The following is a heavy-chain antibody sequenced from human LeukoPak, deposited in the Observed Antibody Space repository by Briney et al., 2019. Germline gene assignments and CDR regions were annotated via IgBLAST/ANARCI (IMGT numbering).Heavy chain of an antibody. V-gene: IGHV3-30-3*01. Sequence: GGSLRLSCAASGFTFSSNAMHWVRQAPGKGLEWVAIISFDGSNKYYADSVKGRFTISRDNSKNTLYLKMNSLRAEDTAVYYCARDPKGGYSYGWGAFDIWGHGAMVTVSS. CDR1: GFTFSSNA. CDR2: ISFDGSNK. J-gene: IGHJ3*02. D-gene: IGHD5-18*01. CDR3: ARDPKGGYSYGWGAFDI.